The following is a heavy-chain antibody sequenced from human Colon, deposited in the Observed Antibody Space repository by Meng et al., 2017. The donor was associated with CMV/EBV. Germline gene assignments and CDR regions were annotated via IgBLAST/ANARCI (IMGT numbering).Heavy chain of an antibody. CDR1: GASVNSDNNY. CDR3: ARDGVRGVRPY. J-gene: IGHJ4*02. Sequence: SETLSLTCTVSGASVNSDNNYWSWIRQPPGKGLEFIGYVYYSGSTNYNPYFKGRVTISVDTSKNQFSLKLTSVTAADTAVYYCARDGVRGVRPYWGQGTLVTVSS. V-gene: IGHV4-61*01. D-gene: IGHD3-10*01. CDR2: VYYSGST.